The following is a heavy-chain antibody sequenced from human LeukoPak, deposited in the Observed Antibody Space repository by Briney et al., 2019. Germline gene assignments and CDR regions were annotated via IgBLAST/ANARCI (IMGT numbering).Heavy chain of an antibody. V-gene: IGHV1-8*01. D-gene: IGHD3-10*01. Sequence: GASVKVSCKASGYTFTSYDINWVRQATGQGLEWMGWMNPNSGNTGYAQKFQGRVTMTRNTSISTAYMELSSLRSEDTAVYYCARGLGFGYYGSGSYYIKAGGDYWGQGTLVTVSS. CDR1: GYTFTSYD. J-gene: IGHJ4*02. CDR2: MNPNSGNT. CDR3: ARGLGFGYYGSGSYYIKAGGDY.